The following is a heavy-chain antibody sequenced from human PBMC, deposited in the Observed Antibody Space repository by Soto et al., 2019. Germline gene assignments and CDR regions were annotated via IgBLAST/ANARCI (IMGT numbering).Heavy chain of an antibody. V-gene: IGHV1-18*04. CDR3: ARDSGFVVHTNGYFDY. J-gene: IGHJ4*01. D-gene: IGHD2-8*01. CDR2: ISVYNGRT. Sequence: ASVKVSCKTSGYTFENYGITWVRQAPGQGLEWMGWISVYNGRTKSAQKFQGRVTLTTETSTNTAYLEMRSLSSDDTAVYYCARDSGFVVHTNGYFDYWGQ. CDR1: GYTFENYG.